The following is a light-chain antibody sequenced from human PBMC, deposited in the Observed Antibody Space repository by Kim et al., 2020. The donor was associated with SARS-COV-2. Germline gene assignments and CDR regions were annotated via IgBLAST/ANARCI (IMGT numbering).Light chain of an antibody. V-gene: IGKV3-15*01. CDR2: GAS. CDR1: QSVSSN. J-gene: IGKJ2*01. Sequence: EIVMTQSPATLSVSPGERATLSCRASQSVSSNLAWYQQKPGQAPRLLIYGASTRATGIPAGFSGSGSGTEFTLTISSLQSEDFAVYYCQQYNKWPYTFGQGAELEI. CDR3: QQYNKWPYT.